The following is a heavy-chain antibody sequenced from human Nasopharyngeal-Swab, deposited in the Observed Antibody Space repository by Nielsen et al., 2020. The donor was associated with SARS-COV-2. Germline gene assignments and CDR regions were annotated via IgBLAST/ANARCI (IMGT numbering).Heavy chain of an antibody. V-gene: IGHV3-21*01. J-gene: IGHJ4*02. CDR2: ISSSSSYI. Sequence: GESLQISCAASGLTFSSYSMNWVRQAPGKGLEWVSSISSSSSYIYYADSVKARFTISRDNAKNSLYLQMNSLRAEDTAVYYCARWDYSNYDLDYWGQGTLVTVSS. CDR1: GLTFSSYS. CDR3: ARWDYSNYDLDY. D-gene: IGHD4-11*01.